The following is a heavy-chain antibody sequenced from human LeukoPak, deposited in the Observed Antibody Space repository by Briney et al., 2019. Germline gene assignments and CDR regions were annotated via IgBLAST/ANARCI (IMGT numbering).Heavy chain of an antibody. J-gene: IGHJ3*02. Sequence: GASVKVSCKASGYTFTSYYMHWVRQAPGQGLEWMGWINPNSGGTNYAQKFQGWVTMTRDTSISTAYMELSRLRSDDTAVYYCARAQGGDIVVVVAASYAFDIWGQGTMVTVSS. V-gene: IGHV1-2*04. CDR2: INPNSGGT. D-gene: IGHD2-15*01. CDR1: GYTFTSYY. CDR3: ARAQGGDIVVVVAASYAFDI.